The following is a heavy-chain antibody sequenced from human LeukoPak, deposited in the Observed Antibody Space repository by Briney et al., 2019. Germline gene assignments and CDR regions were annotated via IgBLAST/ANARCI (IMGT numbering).Heavy chain of an antibody. D-gene: IGHD3-22*01. CDR3: AKEYHDSRGCSADY. J-gene: IGHJ4*02. V-gene: IGHV3-23*01. CDR2: ISANADRT. Sequence: GGSLRLSCAASGFTFSNYAMSWVRQAPGKGLEWVSAISANADRTYYTDSVKGRFTISRDNSKNTLYLQMNSLRAEDTAVFYCAKEYHDSRGCSADYWGQGTLVTVSS. CDR1: GFTFSNYA.